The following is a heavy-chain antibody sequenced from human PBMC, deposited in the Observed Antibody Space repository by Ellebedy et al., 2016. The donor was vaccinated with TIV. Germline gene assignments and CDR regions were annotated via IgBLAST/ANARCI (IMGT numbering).Heavy chain of an antibody. Sequence: GGSLRLSCAASGFTFTSSGMNWVRQAPGKGLEWVAFIRYDGSNKYYADSVKGRFTISRDNSKNTLYLQMNSLRAEDTAVYYCARLAGDYQNYWGQGTLVTVSS. CDR2: IRYDGSNK. D-gene: IGHD4-17*01. CDR1: GFTFTSSG. CDR3: ARLAGDYQNY. V-gene: IGHV3-30*02. J-gene: IGHJ4*02.